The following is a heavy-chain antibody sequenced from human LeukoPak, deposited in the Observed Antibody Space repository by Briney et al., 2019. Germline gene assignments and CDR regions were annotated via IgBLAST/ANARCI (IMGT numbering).Heavy chain of an antibody. V-gene: IGHV4-39*01. Sequence: PSETLSLTCTVSGGSISSSSYYWGWIRQPPGKGLEWIGSIYYSGSTYHNPSLKSRVTISVDTSKNQFSLKLSSVTAADTAVYYCARHSRYGDEPFQHWGQGTLVTVSS. D-gene: IGHD4-17*01. CDR3: ARHSRYGDEPFQH. CDR2: IYYSGST. J-gene: IGHJ1*01. CDR1: GGSISSSSYY.